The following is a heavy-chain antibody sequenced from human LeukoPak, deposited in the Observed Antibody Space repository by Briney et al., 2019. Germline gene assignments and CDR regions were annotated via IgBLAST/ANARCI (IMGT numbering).Heavy chain of an antibody. V-gene: IGHV4-59*08. CDR2: IYYSGST. D-gene: IGHD4-17*01. CDR1: GGSISTTNW. J-gene: IGHJ4*02. CDR3: ARLRYGDYAVDY. Sequence: PSETLSLTCGVSGGSISTTNWWSWVRQPPGKGLEWIGYIYYSGSTNYNPSLKSRVTISVDTSKNQFSLKLSSVTAADTAVYYCARLRYGDYAVDYWGQGTLVTVSS.